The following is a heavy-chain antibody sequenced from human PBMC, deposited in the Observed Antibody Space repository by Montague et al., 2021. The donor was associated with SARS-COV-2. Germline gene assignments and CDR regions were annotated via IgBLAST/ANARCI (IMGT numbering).Heavy chain of an antibody. Sequence: SETLSLTCAVYGGSFNAYYWTWVRQPPGKGLEWIGEITHSGNIKYNPTLKGRATLSRDTSKYQFSLKLQSVTPADTAVYYCARGQVTTSGVLIFIPAAGHLDVWGQGTSVAVSS. D-gene: IGHD3-3*01. CDR3: ARGQVTTSGVLIFIPAAGHLDV. CDR1: GGSFNAYY. V-gene: IGHV4-34*01. J-gene: IGHJ3*01. CDR2: ITHSGNI.